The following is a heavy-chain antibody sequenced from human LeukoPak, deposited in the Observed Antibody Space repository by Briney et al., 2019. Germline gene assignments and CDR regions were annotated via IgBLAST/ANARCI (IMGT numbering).Heavy chain of an antibody. CDR3: AREDVAGTQYYYYYYYTDV. CDR1: GFTFSHYS. J-gene: IGHJ6*03. D-gene: IGHD1-1*01. Sequence: PGGSLRLSCAASGFTFSHYSMIWVRQAPGKGLEWVSSISSGSSYKYYADSLKGRFTISRDNAKNSLYLQMNSLRAEDTAVYYCAREDVAGTQYYYYYYYTDVWGKGTTVTVSS. V-gene: IGHV3-21*01. CDR2: ISSGSSYK.